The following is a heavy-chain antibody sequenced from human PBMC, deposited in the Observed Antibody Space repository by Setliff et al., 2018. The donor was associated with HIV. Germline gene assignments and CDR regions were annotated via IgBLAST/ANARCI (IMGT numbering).Heavy chain of an antibody. V-gene: IGHV1-2*02. CDR1: GYTFTGNY. J-gene: IGHJ3*01. CDR2: INPNSGGT. D-gene: IGHD5-18*01. CDR3: ARRIAMAQSYYYYGNGFDL. Sequence: GPSVKVSCKASGYTFTGNYIHWVRQAPGQGLEWMGWINPNSGGTNYEQKFQGRVTMTRDTSISTAYMELSRLRSDDTALYYCARRIAMAQSYYYYGNGFDLWGQGTLVTVSS.